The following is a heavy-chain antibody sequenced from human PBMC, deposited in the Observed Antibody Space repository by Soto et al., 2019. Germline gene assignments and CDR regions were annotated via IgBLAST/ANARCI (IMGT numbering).Heavy chain of an antibody. CDR1: GGSISSSNW. V-gene: IGHV4-4*02. CDR3: ARDNEDTAMVYHWFDP. CDR2: IYHSGST. D-gene: IGHD5-18*01. Sequence: PSETLSLTCAVSGGSISSSNWWSWVRQPPGKGLEWIGEIYHSGSTNYNPSLKSRVTISVDKSKNQFSLKLSSVTAADTALYYCARDNEDTAMVYHWFDPWGQGTLVTVSS. J-gene: IGHJ5*02.